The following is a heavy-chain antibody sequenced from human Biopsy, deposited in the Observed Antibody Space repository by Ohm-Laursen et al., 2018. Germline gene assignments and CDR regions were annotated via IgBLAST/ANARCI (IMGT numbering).Heavy chain of an antibody. J-gene: IGHJ4*02. Sequence: ASVKVSCNASGYSFTSYYLHWVRQAPGQGLEWMGLINPGSGDTILAQKFQGRVSLTRDTSADTAYMKLTSLTSEDTATYYCSRADASTFDSWGQGTLVTVSS. CDR2: INPGSGDT. CDR3: SRADASTFDS. CDR1: GYSFTSYY. V-gene: IGHV1-46*01.